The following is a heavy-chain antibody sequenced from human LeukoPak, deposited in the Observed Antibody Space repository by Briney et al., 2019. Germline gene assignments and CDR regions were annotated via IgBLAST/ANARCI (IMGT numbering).Heavy chain of an antibody. CDR3: AKDYSGSYYTKGPLTY. D-gene: IGHD3-10*01. CDR2: ISGSGGST. V-gene: IGHV3-23*01. J-gene: IGHJ4*02. CDR1: GFTFSSYA. Sequence: PGGSLRLSCAASGFTFSSYAMSWVRQAPGKGLEWVSAISGSGGSTYYADSVKGRFTISRDNSKNTLYLQMNSLRAEDTAVYYCAKDYSGSYYTKGPLTYWGQGTLVTVSS.